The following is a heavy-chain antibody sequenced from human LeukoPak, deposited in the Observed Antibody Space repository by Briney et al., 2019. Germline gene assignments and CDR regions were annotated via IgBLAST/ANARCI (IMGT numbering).Heavy chain of an antibody. D-gene: IGHD5-12*01. CDR1: GFTFSSYG. V-gene: IGHV3-64D*06. CDR2: ITNKGDST. J-gene: IGHJ4*02. Sequence: GGSQRLSCSASGFTFSSYGMYWVRQAPGKGLEYVSAITNKGDSTNYADSVKGRFTISRDNSKNTLYLQMSSLRPDDTAVYYCVKGAYDSLYIYGNFWGQGTLVTVSS. CDR3: VKGAYDSLYIYGNF.